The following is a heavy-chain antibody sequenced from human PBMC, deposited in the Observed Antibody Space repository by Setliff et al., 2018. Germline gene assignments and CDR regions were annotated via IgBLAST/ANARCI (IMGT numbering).Heavy chain of an antibody. J-gene: IGHJ5*02. CDR3: ARGRRGNYDFWSGYSNWFDP. Sequence: ASVKVSCKASGYTFTSYDINWVRQATGQGLEWMGWMNPNSGNTGYAQKFQGRVTTTRNTSISTAYMELSSLRSEDTAVYYCARGRRGNYDFWSGYSNWFDPWGQGTLVTV. V-gene: IGHV1-8*03. CDR1: GYTFTSYD. CDR2: MNPNSGNT. D-gene: IGHD3-3*01.